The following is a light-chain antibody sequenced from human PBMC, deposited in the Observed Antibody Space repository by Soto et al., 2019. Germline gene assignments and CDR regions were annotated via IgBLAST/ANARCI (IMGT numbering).Light chain of an antibody. J-gene: IGKJ1*01. CDR3: QQYGSTPVT. Sequence: EIVLTQSPGTLYLSPGERATLSCRASQSVASNYLAWYQQKPGQAPKLLIYAASSRATGIPDRFSGSGSGTDFTLTISTLEPEDFAVYYCQQYGSTPVTFGQGTKVDIK. V-gene: IGKV3-20*01. CDR2: AAS. CDR1: QSVASNY.